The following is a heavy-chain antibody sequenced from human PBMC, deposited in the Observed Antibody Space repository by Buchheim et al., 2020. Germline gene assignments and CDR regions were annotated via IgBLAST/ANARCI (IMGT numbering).Heavy chain of an antibody. Sequence: EVQLVESGGGLVKPGGSLRLSCAASGFTFSNAWMSWVRQAPGKGLEWVGRIKSKTDGGTTDYAAPVKGRFTISRDASKNTPYLQMNSLKTDDTAVYYCTTDGTPIVVVLPSDRDAFDIWGQGT. CDR1: GFTFSNAW. CDR3: TTDGTPIVVVLPSDRDAFDI. D-gene: IGHD3-22*01. V-gene: IGHV3-15*01. CDR2: IKSKTDGGTT. J-gene: IGHJ3*02.